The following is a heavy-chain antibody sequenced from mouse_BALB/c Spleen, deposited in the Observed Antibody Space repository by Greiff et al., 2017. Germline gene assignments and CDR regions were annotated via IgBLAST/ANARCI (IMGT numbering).Heavy chain of an antibody. Sequence: EVQLVESGGGLVQPGGSRKLSCAASGFTFSSFGMHWVRQAPEKGLEWVAYISSGSSTIYYADTVKGRFTISRDNPKNTLFLQMTSLRSEDTAMYYCARSGYYGSYDVWGAGTTVTVSS. D-gene: IGHD1-1*01. CDR1: GFTFSSFG. CDR3: ARSGYYGSYDV. CDR2: ISSGSSTI. J-gene: IGHJ1*01. V-gene: IGHV5-17*02.